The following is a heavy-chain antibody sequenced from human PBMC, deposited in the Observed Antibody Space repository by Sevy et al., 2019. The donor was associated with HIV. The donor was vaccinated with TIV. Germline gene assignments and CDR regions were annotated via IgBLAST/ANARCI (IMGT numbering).Heavy chain of an antibody. CDR3: TRRNNYYDSSGRPYWYFDL. V-gene: IGHV3-73*01. J-gene: IGHJ2*01. CDR2: IRSKANSYAT. Sequence: GGSLRLCCAASGFTFSGSAMHWVRQASGKGLEWVGRIRSKANSYATECAASVKGRFTISRDDSKNTAYLQMNSLKTEDTAVYYCTRRNNYYDSSGRPYWYFDLWGRGTLVTVSS. CDR1: GFTFSGSA. D-gene: IGHD3-22*01.